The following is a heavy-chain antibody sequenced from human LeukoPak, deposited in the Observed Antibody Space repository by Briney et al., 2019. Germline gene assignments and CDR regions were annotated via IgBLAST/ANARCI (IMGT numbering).Heavy chain of an antibody. CDR2: ISYDGSEK. CDR1: GFTFSTYA. J-gene: IGHJ5*02. V-gene: IGHV3-30*04. CDR3: AREYSSGWKNWFDP. D-gene: IGHD6-19*01. Sequence: GGSLRLSCAASGFTFSTYAMHWVCQAPGKGLEWVGVISYDGSEKYYADSVRGRFTISRDNSKNTLYLQMSSLRSDDMAVYYCAREYSSGWKNWFDPWGQGTLVTVSS.